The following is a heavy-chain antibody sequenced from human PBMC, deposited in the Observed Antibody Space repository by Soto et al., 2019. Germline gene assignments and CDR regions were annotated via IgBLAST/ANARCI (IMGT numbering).Heavy chain of an antibody. CDR2: IKEDGTEK. CDR1: GLTLSTHW. CDR3: ARDDAGFAY. V-gene: IGHV3-7*01. Sequence: EVQLVQSGGGLVQSGGSLRLSCAASGLTLSTHWMSWVRQAPGQGLEWVANIKEDGTEKYYIDSVKGRFTISRDNAKNSPFLQMNTLRVEDTAVYYCARDDAGFAYWGQGTLVTVSS. J-gene: IGHJ4*02.